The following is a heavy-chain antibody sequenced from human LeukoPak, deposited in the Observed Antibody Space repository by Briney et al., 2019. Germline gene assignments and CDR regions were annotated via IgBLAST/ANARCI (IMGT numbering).Heavy chain of an antibody. CDR3: ATDYGDYEYYFDY. CDR1: GYTLTELS. V-gene: IGHV1-24*01. Sequence: ASVTVSCKVSGYTLTELSMHWVRQAPGKGLEWMGGFDPEDGETIYAQKFQGRVTMTEDTSTDTAYMELSSLRSEDTAVYYCATDYGDYEYYFDYWGQGTLVTVSS. D-gene: IGHD4-17*01. CDR2: FDPEDGET. J-gene: IGHJ4*02.